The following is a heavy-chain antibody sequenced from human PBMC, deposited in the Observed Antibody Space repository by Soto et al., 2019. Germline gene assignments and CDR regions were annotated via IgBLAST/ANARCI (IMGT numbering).Heavy chain of an antibody. D-gene: IGHD5-18*01. J-gene: IGHJ2*01. Sequence: SETLSLTCSVSGGPISSSSYYSCCFLRDQGMELEWLSTIYYTGYTYHNPSRKSHVTISVDTSKDQFSLELTSVTAADTALYYCARSAIATHWFFDLWGRGTLVTVSS. CDR2: IYYTGYT. V-gene: IGHV4-39*01. CDR3: ARSAIATHWFFDL. CDR1: GGPISSSSYY.